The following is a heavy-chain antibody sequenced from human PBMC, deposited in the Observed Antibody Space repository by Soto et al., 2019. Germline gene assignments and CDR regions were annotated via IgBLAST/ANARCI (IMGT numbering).Heavy chain of an antibody. D-gene: IGHD3-22*01. J-gene: IGHJ4*02. Sequence: PGGSLRLSCAASGFIFRNYAMSWVRQAPGKGLEWVSVITLSGGSVYYADSVKGRFTVSRDNSQNTLYLQMNSLRAEDTAAYYCAKFGDYYYSLFDYWGQGTPVTVYS. CDR1: GFIFRNYA. V-gene: IGHV3-23*01. CDR2: ITLSGGSV. CDR3: AKFGDYYYSLFDY.